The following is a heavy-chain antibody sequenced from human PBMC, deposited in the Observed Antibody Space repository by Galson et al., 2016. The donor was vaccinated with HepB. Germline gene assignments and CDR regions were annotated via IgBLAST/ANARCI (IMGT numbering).Heavy chain of an antibody. V-gene: IGHV1-69*13. CDR3: VRPGGAGYGDYVY. Sequence: SVKVSCKASGGTFSSYAISWVRQAPGQGLEWMGGIIPFLRSTNYAQKFQGRVTITADESTRTAYMELSSLRSEDTAVYYCVRPGGAGYGDYVYWGQGTLVTVSS. J-gene: IGHJ4*02. D-gene: IGHD4-17*01. CDR1: GGTFSSYA. CDR2: IIPFLRST.